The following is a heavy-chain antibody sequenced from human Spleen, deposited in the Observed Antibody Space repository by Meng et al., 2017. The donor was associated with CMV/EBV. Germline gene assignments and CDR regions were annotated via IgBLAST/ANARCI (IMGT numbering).Heavy chain of an antibody. CDR3: ARGRFRHTY. V-gene: IGHV4-34*01. CDR2: INHSGST. CDR1: GGSFSGYY. Sequence: LSCAVYGGSFSGYYWSWIRQPPGNGLEWIGEINHSGSTNYNPSLKSRLTISVDTSKNQFSLKLSSVTAADTAVYFCARGRFRHTYWGQGTLVTVSS. J-gene: IGHJ4*02. D-gene: IGHD3-3*01.